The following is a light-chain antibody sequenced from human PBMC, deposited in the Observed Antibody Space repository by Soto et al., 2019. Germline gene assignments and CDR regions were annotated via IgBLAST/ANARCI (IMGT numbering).Light chain of an antibody. CDR1: QTVSSY. V-gene: IGKV1-39*01. CDR2: ATS. CDR3: QQSFTTPS. Sequence: EIKMTQSPASLSASAGERATITCRARQTVSSYLNWYQQKPGTVPKLLIYATSNLQSGVPSRFSGRGFGTDFTLTISSLQPEDFATYYCQQSFTTPSFGQGTRLEI. J-gene: IGKJ5*01.